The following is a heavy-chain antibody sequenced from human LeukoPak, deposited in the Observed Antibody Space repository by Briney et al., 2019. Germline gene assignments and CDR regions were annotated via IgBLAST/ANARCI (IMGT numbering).Heavy chain of an antibody. CDR1: GGSISSGGYY. D-gene: IGHD3-9*01. CDR2: IYYSGST. CDR3: ARADYDILTGPSINWFDP. J-gene: IGHJ5*02. V-gene: IGHV4-31*03. Sequence: SETLSLTCTVSGGSISSGGYYWSWIRQHPGKGLEWIGYIYYSGSTYYNPSLKSRVTISVDTSKNQFSLKLSSVTAADTAVYYCARADYDILTGPSINWFDPWGQGTLVTVSS.